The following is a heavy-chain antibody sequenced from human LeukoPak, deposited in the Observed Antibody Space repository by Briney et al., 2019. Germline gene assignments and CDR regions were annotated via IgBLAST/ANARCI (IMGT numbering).Heavy chain of an antibody. D-gene: IGHD4-23*01. V-gene: IGHV3-21*04. J-gene: IGHJ4*02. CDR3: AKRNGGNSGAFDY. CDR2: ISSSSSYI. Sequence: GGSLRLSCAASGFTFSSYSMNWVRQAPGKGLEWVSSISSSSSYIYYADSVKGRFTISRDNSKNTVYLQMNSLRAEDTAVYYCAKRNGGNSGAFDYWGQGTLVTVSS. CDR1: GFTFSSYS.